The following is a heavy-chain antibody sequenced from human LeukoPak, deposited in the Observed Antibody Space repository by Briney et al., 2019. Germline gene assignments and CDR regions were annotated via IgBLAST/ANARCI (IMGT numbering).Heavy chain of an antibody. Sequence: SETLSLTCTVSGYSLSSGYYWGWIRQPPGKGLEWIGSIYYSGSTYYNPSLKRRVTISVDTSKNQFSLKPSSVTAADTAVYYCARTLSYYDSSGPFLPHAFDIWGQGTMVTVSS. D-gene: IGHD3-22*01. CDR3: ARTLSYYDSSGPFLPHAFDI. CDR2: IYYSGST. V-gene: IGHV4-38-2*02. CDR1: GYSLSSGYY. J-gene: IGHJ3*02.